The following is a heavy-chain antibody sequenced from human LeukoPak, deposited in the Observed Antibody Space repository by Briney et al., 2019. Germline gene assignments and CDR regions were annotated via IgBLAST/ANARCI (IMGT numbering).Heavy chain of an antibody. CDR3: ARERPDSRNLDS. J-gene: IGHJ4*02. Sequence: PGGSLRLSCAAFGFIVRSNHINWVRQAPGKGLEWVSITYSGDTTYYADSVKGRFTISRDDSKNTLSLQMNDLRVEDTAVYYCARERPDSRNLDSWGRGALVTVSS. CDR1: GFIVRSNH. D-gene: IGHD1-14*01. V-gene: IGHV3-66*01. CDR2: TYSGDTT.